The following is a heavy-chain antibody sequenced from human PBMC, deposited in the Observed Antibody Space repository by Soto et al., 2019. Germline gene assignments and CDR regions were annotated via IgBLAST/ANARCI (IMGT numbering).Heavy chain of an antibody. D-gene: IGHD6-6*01. J-gene: IGHJ6*02. CDR3: ARGLTAARYYYYYGMDV. Sequence: ASVKVSCKASGYTFTSYDINWVRQATGQGLEWMGWMNPNSGNTGYAQKFQGRVTMTRNTSISTAYMELSSLRSEDTAVYYCARGLTAARYYYYYGMDVWGQGTTVTVSS. CDR2: MNPNSGNT. V-gene: IGHV1-8*01. CDR1: GYTFTSYD.